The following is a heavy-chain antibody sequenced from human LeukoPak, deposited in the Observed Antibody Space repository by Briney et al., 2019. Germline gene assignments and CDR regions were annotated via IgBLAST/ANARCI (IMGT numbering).Heavy chain of an antibody. CDR2: TYYRSTWYN. CDR3: ARRLTQYDCFDP. J-gene: IGHJ5*02. D-gene: IGHD2-2*01. V-gene: IGHV6-1*01. Sequence: SQTLSLTCAISGDSVSSNSVIWNWIRQSPSRGLEWLGRTYYRSTWYNDYAVSVRGRITVNPDTSKNQFSLHLNSVTPEDTAVYYCARRLTQYDCFDPWGQGILVTVSS. CDR1: GDSVSSNSVI.